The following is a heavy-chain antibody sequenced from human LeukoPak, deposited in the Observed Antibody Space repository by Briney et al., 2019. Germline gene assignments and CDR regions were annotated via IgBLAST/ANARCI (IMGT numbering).Heavy chain of an antibody. V-gene: IGHV3-7*01. D-gene: IGHD4-23*01. CDR2: TKQDGSEK. CDR1: ELTSSTSW. Sequence: GGSLRLSCAASELTSSTSWMSWVRQAPGKGLEWVAQTKQDGSEKYYVDSVKGRFTTSRDKNSLFLQMNSVRAEDTAVYYCARDNTVVGFDYWGQGTLVTVSS. CDR3: ARDNTVVGFDY. J-gene: IGHJ4*02.